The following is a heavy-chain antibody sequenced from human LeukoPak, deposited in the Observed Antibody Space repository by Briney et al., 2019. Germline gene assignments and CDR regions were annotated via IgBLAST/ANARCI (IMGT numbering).Heavy chain of an antibody. J-gene: IGHJ4*02. CDR3: TAEKNGSPHY. Sequence: GSLSLTCTVSRGSVSSSTYYWSWVRQPPGKGLEWIASIYYTGSTYYNPSLKSRVTISLDMSKNEFFLTMTSVTAADTAVYFCTAEKNGSPHYWGQGTQVTVSS. CDR2: IYYTGST. CDR1: RGSVSSSTYY. D-gene: IGHD2-8*01. V-gene: IGHV4-39*07.